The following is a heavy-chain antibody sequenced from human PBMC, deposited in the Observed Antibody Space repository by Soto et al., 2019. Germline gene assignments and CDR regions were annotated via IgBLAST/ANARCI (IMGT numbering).Heavy chain of an antibody. V-gene: IGHV1-18*04. CDR1: GYTFTSYG. CDR3: ARVDCSSTSCYYYYGMDV. J-gene: IGHJ6*02. D-gene: IGHD2-2*01. Sequence: QVQLVQSGAEVKKPGASVKVSCKASGYTFTSYGISWVRQAPGQGLEWMGWISAYNGNTNYAQKLQGRVTMTTDTSTSTADMELRSLRSDDTAVYYCARVDCSSTSCYYYYGMDVWGQGTTVTVSS. CDR2: ISAYNGNT.